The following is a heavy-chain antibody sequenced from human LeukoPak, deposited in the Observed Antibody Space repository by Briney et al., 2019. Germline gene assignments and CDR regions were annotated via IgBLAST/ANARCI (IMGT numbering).Heavy chain of an antibody. J-gene: IGHJ6*02. D-gene: IGHD4-23*01. CDR2: INPNSGGT. V-gene: IGHV1-2*02. CDR3: ARGCPMGNFYYYYGMDV. Sequence: ASAKVSCKASGYTFTGYYMHWVRQAPGQGLEWMGWINPNSGGTNYAQKFQGRVTMTRDTSISTAYMELSRLRSDDTAVYYCARGCPMGNFYYYYGMDVWGQGTTVTVSS. CDR1: GYTFTGYY.